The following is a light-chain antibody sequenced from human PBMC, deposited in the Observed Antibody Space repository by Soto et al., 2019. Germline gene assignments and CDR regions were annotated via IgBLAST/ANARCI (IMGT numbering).Light chain of an antibody. CDR2: EAY. V-gene: IGLV2-23*01. J-gene: IGLJ2*01. Sequence: QSALTQPASMSGSPGQSVTISCTGSTSDVGTYDLVSWYQQHPGKAPKLMIFEAYKRPSGISSRFSGSKSGNTASLTISVLQTEDEADYFCYSYAGTGAPVVFGGGTKVAVL. CDR3: YSYAGTGAPVV. CDR1: TSDVGTYDL.